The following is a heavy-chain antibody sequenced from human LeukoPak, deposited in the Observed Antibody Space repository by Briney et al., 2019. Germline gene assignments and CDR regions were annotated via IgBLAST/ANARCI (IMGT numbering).Heavy chain of an antibody. CDR1: GVSISSYY. Sequence: SETLSLTCTVSGVSISSYYWSWIRQPPGKGLEWIGYIYYSGSTNYNPSLKSRVTISVDTSKNQFSLKLSSVTAADTAVYYCARVIQLDYYDSSGYYLGPWGQGTLVTVSS. J-gene: IGHJ5*02. CDR2: IYYSGST. D-gene: IGHD3-22*01. CDR3: ARVIQLDYYDSSGYYLGP. V-gene: IGHV4-59*01.